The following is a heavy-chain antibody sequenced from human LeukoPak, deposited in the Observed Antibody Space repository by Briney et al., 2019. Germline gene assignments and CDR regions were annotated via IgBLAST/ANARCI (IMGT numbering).Heavy chain of an antibody. D-gene: IGHD6-25*01. J-gene: IGHJ6*03. CDR2: IKHDGSEK. Sequence: PGGSLRLSCAVSGFNFSNYWMSWVRQAPGKGLEWVANIKHDGSEKYSVASVKGRFTISRDNAKTSLYLQMNSLRAGDTAVYYCARDRGRYYMDVWGKGTTVTISS. CDR3: ARDRGRYYMDV. V-gene: IGHV3-7*01. CDR1: GFNFSNYW.